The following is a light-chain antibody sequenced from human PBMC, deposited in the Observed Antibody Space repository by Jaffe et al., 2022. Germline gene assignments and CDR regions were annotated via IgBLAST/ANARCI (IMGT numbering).Light chain of an antibody. Sequence: EIVMTQSPATLSVSPGERATLSCRASQSVGSYLAWYQQKPGQAPRLLIYGSSTRATGIPARFSGSGSGTEFTLTISSLQSEDFAVYYCQQYNNWPLTFGGGTKVEIK. J-gene: IGKJ4*01. CDR3: QQYNNWPLT. CDR1: QSVGSY. CDR2: GSS. V-gene: IGKV3-15*01.